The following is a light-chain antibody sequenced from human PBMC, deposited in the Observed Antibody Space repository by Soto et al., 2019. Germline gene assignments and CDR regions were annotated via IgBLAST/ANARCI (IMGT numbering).Light chain of an antibody. CDR2: YIS. CDR1: QSAGNF. CDR3: QQHTQRPIT. V-gene: IGKV3D-15*01. J-gene: IGKJ5*01. Sequence: EIGMTQSPATLSVSPGETASLSCRASQSAGNFLAWYQQKPGQAPRLLIYYISTRATGIPARFSGSGSGTEFTLNINSLQSEDAAVYYCQQHTQRPITFGQGTRLEI.